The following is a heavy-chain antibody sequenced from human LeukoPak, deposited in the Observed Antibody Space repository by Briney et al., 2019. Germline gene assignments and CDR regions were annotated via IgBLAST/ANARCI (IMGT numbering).Heavy chain of an antibody. CDR2: IYYSGRT. Sequence: SETLSLTCTVSGVSISSSSYYWGWIRQPPGKGLEWIGSIYYSGRTSYNPSLKSRVTISVDTSKTQFSLKLSSVTAADTAVYYCARHHGDDILTGFDYWGQGTLVTVSS. CDR1: GVSISSSSYY. D-gene: IGHD3-9*01. V-gene: IGHV4-39*01. J-gene: IGHJ4*02. CDR3: ARHHGDDILTGFDY.